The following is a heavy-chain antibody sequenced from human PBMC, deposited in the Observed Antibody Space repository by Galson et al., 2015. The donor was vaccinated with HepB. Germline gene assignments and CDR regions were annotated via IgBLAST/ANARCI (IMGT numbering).Heavy chain of an antibody. D-gene: IGHD3-16*01. V-gene: IGHV3-15*05. CDR3: TTALPVMSNGAWFDP. Sequence: SLRLSCAASGFGFRNAWMTWVRQAPGKGLEWVGHIRSDVDGGTAEHIAPVKGRFTISRDDSKNTLYLQMNSLKTEDTAVYYCTTALPVMSNGAWFDPWGQGTLVTVSS. CDR1: GFGFRNAW. CDR2: IRSDVDGGTA. J-gene: IGHJ5*02.